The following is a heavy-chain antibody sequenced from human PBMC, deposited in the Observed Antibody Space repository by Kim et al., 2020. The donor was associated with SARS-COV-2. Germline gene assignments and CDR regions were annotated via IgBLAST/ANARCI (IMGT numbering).Heavy chain of an antibody. V-gene: IGHV3-72*01. CDR1: GFTFSDHY. Sequence: GGSLRLSCAASGFTFSDHYMDWVRQAPGKGLEWVGRIRNKANSYTIEYAASVKGRFTIARDDSKNSLYLQMNSLKNEDTAVYYCARDKANDMDVWGQGTTVTVSS. CDR2: IRNKANSYTI. CDR3: ARDKANDMDV. J-gene: IGHJ6*02. D-gene: IGHD5-12*01.